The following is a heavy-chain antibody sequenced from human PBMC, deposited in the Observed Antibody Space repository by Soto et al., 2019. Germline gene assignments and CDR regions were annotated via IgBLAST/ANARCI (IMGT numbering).Heavy chain of an antibody. Sequence: ASVKVSCKASGYTFTSYAMHWVRQAPGQRLEWMGWMNPNSGNTGYAQKFQGRVTMTRNTSISTAYMELSSLRSEDTAVYYCARVGDSSGYYYFQHWGQGTLVTVSS. V-gene: IGHV1-8*02. D-gene: IGHD3-22*01. CDR2: MNPNSGNT. CDR3: ARVGDSSGYYYFQH. CDR1: GYTFTSYA. J-gene: IGHJ1*01.